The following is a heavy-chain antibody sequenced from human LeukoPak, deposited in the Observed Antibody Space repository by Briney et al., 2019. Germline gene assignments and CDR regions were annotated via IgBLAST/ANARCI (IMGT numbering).Heavy chain of an antibody. CDR3: GRTARLLDS. Sequence: PGGSLRLSCAASGFTFSDYYMNCLPPVPGKGREGGAYIGRSGSDIKYIDPVKGRFTISRDNAKNALFLQMDSLRVEDTAVYYCGRTARLLDSWGQGTLVTVSS. V-gene: IGHV3-11*01. D-gene: IGHD2-15*01. CDR2: IGRSGSDI. CDR1: GFTFSDYY. J-gene: IGHJ4*02.